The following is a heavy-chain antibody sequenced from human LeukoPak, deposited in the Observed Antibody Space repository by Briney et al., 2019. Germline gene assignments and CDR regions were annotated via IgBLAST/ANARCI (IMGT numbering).Heavy chain of an antibody. J-gene: IGHJ4*02. CDR3: AREIAAAGEFDY. CDR2: IYTSGST. V-gene: IGHV4-4*07. CDR1: GGSISSYY. D-gene: IGHD6-13*01. Sequence: SETLSLTCTVSGGSISSYYWSWIRQPPGKGLEWIGRIYTSGSTNYNPSLKSRVTMSVDTSKNQFSLKLSSVTAADTAVYYCAREIAAAGEFDYWGQGTLVTVSS.